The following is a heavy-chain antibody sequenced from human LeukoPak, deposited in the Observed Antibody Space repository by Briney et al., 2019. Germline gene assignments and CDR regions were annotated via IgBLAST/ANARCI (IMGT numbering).Heavy chain of an antibody. CDR2: ISGSGGST. D-gene: IGHD6-13*01. V-gene: IGHV3-23*01. CDR3: AHPTEYSSSWYGNWFDP. CDR1: GFTFSSYG. Sequence: PGGTLRLSCAASGFTFSSYGMTWVRQAPGKGLEWVSAISGSGGSTYYADSVKGRFTISRDNSKNTLYLQMNSLRAEDTAVYYCAHPTEYSSSWYGNWFDPWGQGTLVTVSS. J-gene: IGHJ5*01.